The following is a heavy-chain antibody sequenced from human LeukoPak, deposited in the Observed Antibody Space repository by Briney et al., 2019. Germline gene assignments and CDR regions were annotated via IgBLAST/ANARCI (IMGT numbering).Heavy chain of an antibody. Sequence: GRSLRLSCAAPGFTFSSYGMHWVRQAPGKGLEWVAVISYDGSNKYYGDSVKGRFTISRDNSKNTLYRQMNSLRAEDTAVYYCAKDGGDDYGDDRRFDYWGQGTLVTVSS. CDR1: GFTFSSYG. D-gene: IGHD4-17*01. CDR2: ISYDGSNK. CDR3: AKDGGDDYGDDRRFDY. V-gene: IGHV3-30*18. J-gene: IGHJ4*02.